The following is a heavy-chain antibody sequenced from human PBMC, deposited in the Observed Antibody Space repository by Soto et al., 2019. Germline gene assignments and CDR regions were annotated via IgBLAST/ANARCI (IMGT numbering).Heavy chain of an antibody. D-gene: IGHD3-10*01. Sequence: DVQVLESGGDLVQPGGSLRLSCAASGFTFSSYAMSWVRQAPGKGLEWVSSVSAGGDMTYYSDSVKGLFTISRDNSNNALFLQMNGLRIEDTGLYYCARGDRGGSGSPASYYYSGLDVWGQGTTVTVS. V-gene: IGHV3-23*01. CDR3: ARGDRGGSGSPASYYYSGLDV. CDR2: VSAGGDMT. CDR1: GFTFSSYA. J-gene: IGHJ6*02.